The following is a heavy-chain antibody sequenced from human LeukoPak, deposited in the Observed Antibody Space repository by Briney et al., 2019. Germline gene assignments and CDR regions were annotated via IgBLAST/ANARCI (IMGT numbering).Heavy chain of an antibody. CDR1: GGSISSYY. V-gene: IGHV4-59*08. J-gene: IGHJ3*02. CDR2: IYYSGST. Sequence: SETLSLTCTVSGGSISSYYWSWIRQPPGKGLEWIGYIYYSGSTNYNPSLKSRVTISVDTSKSPFSLKLSSVTAADPAVYFCARVAGQQLVRAFDIWGQGTVVTGSS. CDR3: ARVAGQQLVRAFDI. D-gene: IGHD6-13*01.